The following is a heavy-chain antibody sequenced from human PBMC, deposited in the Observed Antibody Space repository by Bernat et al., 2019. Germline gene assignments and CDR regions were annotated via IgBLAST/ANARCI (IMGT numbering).Heavy chain of an antibody. Sequence: QVQLQEWGPGLVKPSEILSLTCTVAGGSVSSGSYYWSWMRQPPGKGLEWIGYRYYSGSTNYNPSLTSRVTISVDTSKNQFSLKLSSVTAEDTAVYSCASVPDFGVVVIRDAFDIWGQGTMVTVSS. CDR3: ASVPDFGVVVIRDAFDI. V-gene: IGHV4-61*01. D-gene: IGHD3-3*01. CDR2: RYYSGST. J-gene: IGHJ3*02. CDR1: GGSVSSGSYY.